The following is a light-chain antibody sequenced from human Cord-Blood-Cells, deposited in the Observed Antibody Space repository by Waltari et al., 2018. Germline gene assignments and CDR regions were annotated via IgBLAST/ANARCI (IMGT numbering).Light chain of an antibody. V-gene: IGKV1-5*03. CDR1: QSISSW. CDR2: KAS. CDR3: QQYNSYSYT. Sequence: DIQMTQSPSTLPASVGDRVTITCRDSQSISSWLAWDQQKPGKAPKLLIYKASSLESGVPSRFSGSGSGTEFTLTISSLQPDDFATYYCQQYNSYSYTFGQGTKLEIK. J-gene: IGKJ2*01.